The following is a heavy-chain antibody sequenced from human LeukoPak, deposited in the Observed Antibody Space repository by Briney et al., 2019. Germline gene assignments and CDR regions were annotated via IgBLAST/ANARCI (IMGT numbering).Heavy chain of an antibody. CDR1: GGSFSGYY. CDR3: ARVPTYQSPRFDY. CDR2: INHSGST. V-gene: IGHV4-34*01. J-gene: IGHJ4*02. Sequence: PSETLSLTCAVYGGSFSGYYWSWIRQPPGKGLEWIGEINHSGSTNYNPSLKSRVAISVDTSKNQFSLKLSSVTAADTAVYYCARVPTYQSPRFDYWGQGTLVTVSS. D-gene: IGHD2-2*01.